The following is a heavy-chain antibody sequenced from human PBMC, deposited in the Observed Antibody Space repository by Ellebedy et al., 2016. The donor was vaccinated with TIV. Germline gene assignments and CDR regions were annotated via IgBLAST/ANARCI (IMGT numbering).Heavy chain of an antibody. V-gene: IGHV3-74*01. D-gene: IGHD2-15*01. CDR2: INTDGNRI. J-gene: IGHJ4*02. CDR3: ARSPGGGTDDY. Sequence: GESLKISXAASGFTFSSFWIHWVRQAPGKGLVWVSSINTDGNRINYADSVKGRFTISRDNAKHTVSLQMNSLRTEDTAVYYCARSPGGGTDDYWGQGTLVTVSS. CDR1: GFTFSSFW.